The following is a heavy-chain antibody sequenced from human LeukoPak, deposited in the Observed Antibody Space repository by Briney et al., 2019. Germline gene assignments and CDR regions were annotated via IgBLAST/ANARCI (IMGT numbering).Heavy chain of an antibody. Sequence: GGSLRLSCAASGFTFSSYATHWVRQAPGKGLEWVAVISYDGSNKYYADSVKGRFTISRDNSKNTLYLQMNSLRAEDTAVYYCARVSIEDEFDYWGQGTLVTVSS. CDR3: ARVSIEDEFDY. D-gene: IGHD3-3*02. V-gene: IGHV3-30-3*01. CDR2: ISYDGSNK. CDR1: GFTFSSYA. J-gene: IGHJ4*02.